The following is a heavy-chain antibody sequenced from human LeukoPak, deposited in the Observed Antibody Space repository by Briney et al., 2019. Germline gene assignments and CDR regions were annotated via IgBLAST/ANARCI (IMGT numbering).Heavy chain of an antibody. CDR2: IWYDGSNK. J-gene: IGHJ3*02. Sequence: GGSLRLSCAASGFTFSGYVMHWVRQAPGKGLEWVAVIWYDGSNKYYADSVKGRFTISRDNSKNTLYLRMNSLKAEDTAVYYCARPPMVRGVIITGDDVFDIWGQGTMVTVSS. CDR1: GFTFSGYV. CDR3: ARPPMVRGVIITGDDVFDI. V-gene: IGHV3-33*01. D-gene: IGHD3-10*01.